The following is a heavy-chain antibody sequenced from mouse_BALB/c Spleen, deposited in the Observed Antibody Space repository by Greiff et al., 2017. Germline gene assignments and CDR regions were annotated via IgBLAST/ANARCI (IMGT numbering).Heavy chain of an antibody. D-gene: IGHD2-14*01. J-gene: IGHJ3*01. V-gene: IGHV2-9*02. CDR3: ARDAYRYEAWFAY. CDR1: GFSLTSYG. Sequence: VHLVESGPGLVAPSQSLSITCTVSGFSLTSYGVHWVRQPPGKGLEWLGVIWAGGSTNYNSALMSRLSISKDNSKSQVFLKMNSLQTDDTAMYYCARDAYRYEAWFAYWGQGTLVTVSA. CDR2: IWAGGST.